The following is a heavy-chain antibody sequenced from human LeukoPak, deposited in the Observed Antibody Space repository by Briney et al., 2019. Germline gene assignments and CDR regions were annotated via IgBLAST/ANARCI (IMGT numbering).Heavy chain of an antibody. CDR2: ISWDGGST. J-gene: IGHJ4*02. V-gene: IGHV3-43D*03. CDR1: GFTFDDYA. Sequence: TGGSLRLSCAASGFTFDDYAMHWVRQAPGKGLEWVSLISWDGGSTYYADSVKGRFTISRDNAKNSLYLQMNSLRAEDMALYYCAKDRYNDFWGGYSDWGQGTLVTVSS. D-gene: IGHD3-3*01. CDR3: AKDRYNDFWGGYSD.